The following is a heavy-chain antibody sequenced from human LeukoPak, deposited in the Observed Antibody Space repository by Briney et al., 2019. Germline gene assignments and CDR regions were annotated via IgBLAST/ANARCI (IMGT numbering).Heavy chain of an antibody. CDR3: AKEPDLWFGEYYFDY. Sequence: GGSLRLSCAASGFTFSSYGMHWVRQAPGKGLEWVAFIRYDGSNKYYADSVKSRFTISRDNSKNTLYLQMNSLRAEDTAVYYCAKEPDLWFGEYYFDYWGQGTLVTVSS. D-gene: IGHD3-10*01. CDR2: IRYDGSNK. J-gene: IGHJ4*02. V-gene: IGHV3-30*02. CDR1: GFTFSSYG.